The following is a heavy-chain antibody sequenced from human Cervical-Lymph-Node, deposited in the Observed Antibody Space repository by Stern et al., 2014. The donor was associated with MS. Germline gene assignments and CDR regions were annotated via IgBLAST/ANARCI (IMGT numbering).Heavy chain of an antibody. V-gene: IGHV4-4*02. CDR2: IYHSGIT. CDR1: GDSISSNNW. CDR3: ARAPCGSYCSYYYGYDV. J-gene: IGHJ6*02. D-gene: IGHD2-21*02. Sequence: QVQLQESGPGLVEPSGTLSLTCGVSGDSISSNNWWSWVRQPPGKGLEWIAEIYHSGITTYNTSLKTRVTISVDNSSNQSSLKMMSVTAADTAVYYCARAPCGSYCSYYYGYDVWGRGATVTVSS.